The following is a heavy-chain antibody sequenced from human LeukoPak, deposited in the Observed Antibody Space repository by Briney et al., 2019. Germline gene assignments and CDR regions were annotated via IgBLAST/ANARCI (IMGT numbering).Heavy chain of an antibody. V-gene: IGHV4-4*07. Sequence: SETLSLTCTVSGDSISSYYWSWLRQPAGKGLEWIGRIYTSGTTNYNPSLKSRVTMSVDTSKKQFSLKLNSVPAADTAVYYCARDVGYYGSGSYYRYWGQGTLVTVSS. CDR2: IYTSGTT. CDR3: ARDVGYYGSGSYYRY. D-gene: IGHD3-10*01. CDR1: GDSISSYY. J-gene: IGHJ4*02.